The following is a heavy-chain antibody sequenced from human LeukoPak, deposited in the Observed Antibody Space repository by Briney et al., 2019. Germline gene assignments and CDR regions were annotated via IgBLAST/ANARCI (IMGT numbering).Heavy chain of an antibody. CDR3: ATTITVTTDY. Sequence: SETLSLTCTVSGYSISSGYYWGWIRQPPGKGLEWIGNIYHGGSAYYNPSLKSRVTISVDTSKNQFFLKLSSVTAADTAAYYCATTITVTTDYWGQGTLVTVSS. CDR1: GYSISSGYY. V-gene: IGHV4-38-2*02. D-gene: IGHD4-17*01. CDR2: IYHGGSA. J-gene: IGHJ4*02.